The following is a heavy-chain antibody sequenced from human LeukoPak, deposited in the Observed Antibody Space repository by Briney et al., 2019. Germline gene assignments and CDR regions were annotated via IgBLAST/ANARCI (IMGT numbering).Heavy chain of an antibody. CDR1: GFTFNTYG. Sequence: GGSLRLSCAVSGFTFNTYGIHWVRQTPNKGLEWVALISYDGTNKYYADSVKGRFTISRDNSKNTLYLQMDSLRAEDTAVYYCARVLRKGPYGDGGYFYFFMDVWGKGTTVTVSS. CDR3: ARVLRKGPYGDGGYFYFFMDV. D-gene: IGHD4-17*01. CDR2: ISYDGTNK. J-gene: IGHJ6*03. V-gene: IGHV3-30*03.